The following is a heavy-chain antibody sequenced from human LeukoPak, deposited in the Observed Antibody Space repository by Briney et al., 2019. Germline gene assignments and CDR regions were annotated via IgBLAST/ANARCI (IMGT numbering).Heavy chain of an antibody. V-gene: IGHV3-21*01. D-gene: IGHD3-10*01. CDR2: ISSSSTYI. CDR3: ARDRVVSGRFGEVAS. J-gene: IGHJ5*01. CDR1: GFTFSSYA. Sequence: GGSLRLSCAASGFTFSSYAMSGVRQAPGKGLEGGSFISSSSTYIYYADSVKVRVTISRDDAKSSLYLQMSSLRADDTAVYYCARDRVVSGRFGEVASWGQGTLVTVSS.